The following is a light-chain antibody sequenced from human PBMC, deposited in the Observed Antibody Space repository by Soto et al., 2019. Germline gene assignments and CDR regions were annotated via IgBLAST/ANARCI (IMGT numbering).Light chain of an antibody. CDR2: EVS. V-gene: IGLV2-8*01. Sequence: QSALTQPPSASGSPGQSVTISCTGTSSDVGGYNYVSWYQQHPGKAPKLMIYEVSKRPSGVPDRFSGSKSGNTASLTVSGLQAEYEAEYYCSSYAGSNNWRVFGGGTKLTV. CDR1: SSDVGGYNY. J-gene: IGLJ3*02. CDR3: SSYAGSNNWRV.